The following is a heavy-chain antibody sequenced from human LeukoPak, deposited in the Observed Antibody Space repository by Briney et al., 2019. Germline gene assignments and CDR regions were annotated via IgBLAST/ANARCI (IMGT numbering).Heavy chain of an antibody. J-gene: IGHJ4*02. V-gene: IGHV3-7*01. CDR2: IKQDESEK. D-gene: IGHD2-2*01. CDR3: ARALDSSSSRYQAFEE. Sequence: GGSLRLSCSASGFTFSNYWMSWVRQAPGKGLEWVANIKQDESEKYYVDSVKGRFTISRDNAKRSLYLQMNSLRAEDTAVYYCARALDSSSSRYQAFEEWGQGTLVTVSS. CDR1: GFTFSNYW.